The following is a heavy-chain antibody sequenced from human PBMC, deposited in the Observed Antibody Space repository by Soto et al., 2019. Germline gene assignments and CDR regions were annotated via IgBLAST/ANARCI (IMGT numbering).Heavy chain of an antibody. CDR1: GFTFSSYG. Sequence: QVQLVESGGGVVQPGRSLRLSCVASGFTFSSYGMHWVRQAPGKGLEWVAVIWHDVTNKYYTGSVKGRFTISRDNSKNPLFLQMNSLRVEDTAVYYCAREAAHGGYARLGDFWGQGALVTVSS. V-gene: IGHV3-33*01. CDR2: IWHDVTNK. D-gene: IGHD5-12*01. CDR3: AREAAHGGYARLGDF. J-gene: IGHJ4*02.